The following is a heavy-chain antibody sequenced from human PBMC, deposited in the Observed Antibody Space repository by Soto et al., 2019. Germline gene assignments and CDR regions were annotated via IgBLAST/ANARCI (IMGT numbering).Heavy chain of an antibody. CDR2: INGDGTTT. D-gene: IGHD3-22*01. V-gene: IGHV3-74*01. CDR3: AREGDGSGFFSDF. CDR1: CFPFGPFY. Sequence: GGSLRLSCAASCFPFGPFYMHWVRQAPGKGLEWVSHINGDGTTTVYADSVKGRFTISRDNAKNTLYLQMTSLRAEDTAVYYCAREGDGSGFFSDFWGQGTLVTVSS. J-gene: IGHJ4*02.